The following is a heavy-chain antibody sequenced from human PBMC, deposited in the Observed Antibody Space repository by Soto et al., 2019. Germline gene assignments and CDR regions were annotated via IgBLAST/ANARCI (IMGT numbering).Heavy chain of an antibody. J-gene: IGHJ4*01. V-gene: IGHV3-15*07. Sequence: PGGSLRLSCAASGFTFTRAWRNWVRQAPGKGLEWVGRAKSEINGGAVDYAAPVKGRFTISRDASQNTVYLQMNSLRADDSSVYCCAADLPDWGAYSFDYWGHGTQVTVSS. CDR3: AADLPDWGAYSFDY. CDR2: AKSEINGGAV. CDR1: GFTFTRAW. D-gene: IGHD3-16*01.